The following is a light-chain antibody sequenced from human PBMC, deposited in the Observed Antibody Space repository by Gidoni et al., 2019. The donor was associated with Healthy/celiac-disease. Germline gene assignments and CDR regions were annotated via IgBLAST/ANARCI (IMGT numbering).Light chain of an antibody. Sequence: AWVSGSPGQSITISCTGTSSDVGGYNYVSWYQQHPGKAPKLMIYEVSNRPSGVSNRFSGSKSGNTASLTISGLQAEDEADYYCSSYTSSSTVVFGGGTKLTVL. CDR2: EVS. J-gene: IGLJ2*01. CDR3: SSYTSSSTVV. CDR1: SSDVGGYNY. V-gene: IGLV2-14*01.